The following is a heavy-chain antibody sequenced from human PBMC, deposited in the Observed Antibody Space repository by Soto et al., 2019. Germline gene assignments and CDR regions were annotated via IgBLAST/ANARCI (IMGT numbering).Heavy chain of an antibody. D-gene: IGHD1-7*01. J-gene: IGHJ6*02. CDR2: FDPEDGET. CDR3: ATDSGTTVYYYGMDV. Sequence: VASVKVSCKVSGYTLTELSMHWVRQAPGKGLEWMGGFDPEDGETIYAQKFQGRVTMTEDTSTDTAYMELSSLRSEDTAVYYCATDSGTTVYYYGMDVWGQGTTVTVSS. CDR1: GYTLTELS. V-gene: IGHV1-24*01.